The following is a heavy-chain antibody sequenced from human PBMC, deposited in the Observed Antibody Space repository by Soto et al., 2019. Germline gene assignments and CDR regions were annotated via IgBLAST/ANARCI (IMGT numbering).Heavy chain of an antibody. CDR3: ARPGSGYDILTGHYFYYYHARDV. J-gene: IGHJ6*01. CDR2: MSHDGSST. V-gene: IGHV3-30-3*01. Sequence: QVQLVDSGGGVFQPWRSLRLSWAASGFIFNTYAMHWVRQSPGKGLEWVAVMSHDGSSTYYADSVKGRFTISRDNSKNTLYLQMNSLRTEDTAVYYCARPGSGYDILTGHYFYYYHARDVWGQGTTVTVSS. D-gene: IGHD3-9*01. CDR1: GFIFNTYA.